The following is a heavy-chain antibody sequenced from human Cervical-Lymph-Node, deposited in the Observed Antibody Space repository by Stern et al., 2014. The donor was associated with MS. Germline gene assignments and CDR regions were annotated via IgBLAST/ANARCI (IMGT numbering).Heavy chain of an antibody. CDR2: FNPTGGST. Sequence: QVQLVESGAEVKKPGASGKVSCKAYGYTFTGYYMDWVRQASGQGLEWMGIFNPTGGSTTYAQTFQGRVTMTADTSTSTVYMDLSSLTSEDTAIYYCARAGSGNSNYFDYWGQGTLVTVSS. D-gene: IGHD3-22*01. CDR1: GYTFTGYY. J-gene: IGHJ4*02. CDR3: ARAGSGNSNYFDY. V-gene: IGHV1-46*01.